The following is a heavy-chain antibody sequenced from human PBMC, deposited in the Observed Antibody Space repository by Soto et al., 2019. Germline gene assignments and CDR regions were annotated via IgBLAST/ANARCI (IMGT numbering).Heavy chain of an antibody. D-gene: IGHD7-27*01. V-gene: IGHV1-8*01. Sequence: ASVKVSCKASGYTFTSYDINWVRQTAGQGLEWMGWMSPKTANTGYAQKFQGRVTMTRSTSISTAYMELSSLTSEDTAVYYCTGGPPNWGFDSWGQGTPVTVAS. J-gene: IGHJ5*01. CDR1: GYTFTSYD. CDR2: MSPKTANT. CDR3: TGGPPNWGFDS.